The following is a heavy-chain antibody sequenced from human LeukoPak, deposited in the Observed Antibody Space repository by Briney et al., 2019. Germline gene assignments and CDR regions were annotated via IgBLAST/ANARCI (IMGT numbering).Heavy chain of an antibody. CDR3: ARVREYDILTGFRGMDV. D-gene: IGHD3-9*01. CDR1: GGSISSYY. V-gene: IGHV4-59*01. Sequence: KPSETLSLTCTVSGGSISSYYWSWIRQPPGKGLEWIGYIYYSGSTNYNPSLKSRVTISEDTSKNQFSLKLSSVTAADTAVYYCARVREYDILTGFRGMDVWGQGTTVTVSS. CDR2: IYYSGST. J-gene: IGHJ6*02.